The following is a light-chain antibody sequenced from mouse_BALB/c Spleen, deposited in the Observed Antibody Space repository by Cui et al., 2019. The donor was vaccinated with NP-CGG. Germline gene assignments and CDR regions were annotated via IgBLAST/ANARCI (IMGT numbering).Light chain of an antibody. CDR1: TGTVTTSNY. CDR2: GTN. Sequence: QPVVTQESALTTSPGGTVTLTCRSSTGTVTTSNYANWVQEKPDHLFTGLIGGTNNRAPGVPARFSGSLIGDKAALTITGAQTEDEAIYFCALWYSNHWVFGGGTKLTVL. CDR3: ALWYSNHWV. V-gene: IGLV1*01. J-gene: IGLJ1*01.